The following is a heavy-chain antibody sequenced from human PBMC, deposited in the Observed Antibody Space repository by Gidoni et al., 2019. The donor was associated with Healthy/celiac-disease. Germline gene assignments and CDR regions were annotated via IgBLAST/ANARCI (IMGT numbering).Heavy chain of an antibody. CDR2: IIPIFGTA. Sequence: QVQLVQSGAEVKKPGSSVKVSCKASGGTFSSYAISRVRQAPGQGLEWMGGIIPIFGTANYAQKFQGRVTITADESTSTAYMGLGSLRSEDTAVYYCARGSYDFWSGYYGRLYYFDYWGQGTLVTVSS. J-gene: IGHJ4*02. V-gene: IGHV1-69*01. CDR1: GGTFSSYA. D-gene: IGHD3-3*01. CDR3: ARGSYDFWSGYYGRLYYFDY.